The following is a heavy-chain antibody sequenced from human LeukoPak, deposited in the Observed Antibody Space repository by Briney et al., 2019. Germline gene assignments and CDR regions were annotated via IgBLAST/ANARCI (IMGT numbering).Heavy chain of an antibody. Sequence: PGGSLRLSCAASGFTFGGYAMSWVRQAPGKGLEWVSLICGSGDAYDADSVQGRFTTSRDNSKNTLYLQMNSLRAEDTAVYYCVKDGHYPDNSGYYYEDSWGQGTLVTVSS. CDR2: ICGSGDA. J-gene: IGHJ4*02. D-gene: IGHD3-22*01. CDR1: GFTFGGYA. V-gene: IGHV3-23*01. CDR3: VKDGHYPDNSGYYYEDS.